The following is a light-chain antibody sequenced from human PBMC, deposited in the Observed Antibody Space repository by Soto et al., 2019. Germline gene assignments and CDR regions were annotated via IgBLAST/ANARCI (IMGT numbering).Light chain of an antibody. J-gene: IGKJ2*01. V-gene: IGKV1-5*03. CDR3: QHFYNYVYT. CDR1: QSISSW. Sequence: DIQMTQSPSTLSASVGDRVTITCRTSQSISSWLAWYQQKSANAPKLLIYKASTSDSGVPSRFSGSGSGAEINLTISSPQPEDFATYDCQHFYNYVYTFGQGTRLEIK. CDR2: KAS.